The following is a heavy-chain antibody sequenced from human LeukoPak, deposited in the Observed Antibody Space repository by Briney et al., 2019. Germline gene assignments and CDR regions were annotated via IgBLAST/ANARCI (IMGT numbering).Heavy chain of an antibody. J-gene: IGHJ4*02. CDR3: AREVGVFDY. CDR1: GYTFTVYY. Sequence: ASVSVSCTASGYTFTVYYMHWLRQAPGQRLEWMGWINAGNGNTEYSQKFQGRVTITRDTSAGTAYMELSSLRSEDTAVYYCAREVGVFDYWGQGTLVTVSS. CDR2: INAGNGNT. V-gene: IGHV1-3*01. D-gene: IGHD3-10*01.